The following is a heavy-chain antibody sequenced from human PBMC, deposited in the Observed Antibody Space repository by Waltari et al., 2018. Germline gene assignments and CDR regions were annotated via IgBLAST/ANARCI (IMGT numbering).Heavy chain of an antibody. D-gene: IGHD3-9*01. CDR2: INHSGST. Sequence: QVQLQQWGAGLLKPSETLSLTCAVYGGSFSGYYWSWIRQPPGKGLEWIGEINHSGSTNDNPSLKSPVTISVDTSKNQFSLKLSSVTAADTAVYYCARLDYDILTGPTLAEPWGQGTLVTVSS. CDR1: GGSFSGYY. V-gene: IGHV4-34*01. CDR3: ARLDYDILTGPTLAEP. J-gene: IGHJ5*02.